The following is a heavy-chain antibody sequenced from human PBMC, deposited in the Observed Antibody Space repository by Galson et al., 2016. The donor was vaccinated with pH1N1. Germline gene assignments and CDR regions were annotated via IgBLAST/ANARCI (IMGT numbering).Heavy chain of an antibody. CDR2: INPAGSDI. J-gene: IGHJ3*01. D-gene: IGHD6-13*01. V-gene: IGHV3-7*01. Sequence: SLRLSCAASGFTFSNYWTNWVRQAPGKGLEWVATINPAGSDIYYVDCVKGRFTVSRDNAKKSLSLEMNSLRVEDTAVYYCARAIAAADSAWGQGTMVTVSS. CDR3: ARAIAAADSA. CDR1: GFTFSNYW.